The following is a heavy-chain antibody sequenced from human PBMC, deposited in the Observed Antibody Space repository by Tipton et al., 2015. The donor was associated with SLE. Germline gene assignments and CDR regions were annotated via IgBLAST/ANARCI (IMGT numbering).Heavy chain of an antibody. V-gene: IGHV4-34*01. Sequence: TLSLTCAVYGGSFSGYYWSWIRQPPGQGLEWIGEINHSGSTNYNPSLKSRVTISVDTSKNQFSLKLSSVTAADTAVYYCARDPSMREAFDIWGQGTRVTVSS. CDR1: GGSFSGYY. J-gene: IGHJ3*02. CDR2: INHSGST. CDR3: ARDPSMREAFDI. D-gene: IGHD2/OR15-2a*01.